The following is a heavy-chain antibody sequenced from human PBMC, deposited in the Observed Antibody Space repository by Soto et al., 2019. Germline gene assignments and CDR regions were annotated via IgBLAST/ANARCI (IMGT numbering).Heavy chain of an antibody. V-gene: IGHV4-34*01. J-gene: IGHJ4*02. CDR2: INHSGST. CDR3: ARDNTLGYCSTTSCYPFDY. CDR1: GGCFSGYY. Sequence: SETVSLTCAVYGGCFSGYYWSWIRQTPGKGLEWIGEINHSGSTNYNPSLKSRVTISVDTSKNQFSLKLSSVTAADTAVYYCARDNTLGYCSTTSCYPFDYWGQGTLVTVSS. D-gene: IGHD2-2*01.